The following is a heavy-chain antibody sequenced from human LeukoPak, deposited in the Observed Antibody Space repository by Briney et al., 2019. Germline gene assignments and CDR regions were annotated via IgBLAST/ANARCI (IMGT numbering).Heavy chain of an antibody. D-gene: IGHD6-6*01. Sequence: ASVKVSCKSSGYTFTNYGINWVRQAPGQGLEWMGWISSKSGTTNYAPRFQDRVTLTRDTSTSTTFMELRSLRSVDTAVYYCARVEYSSSRGGFDYWGQGTLVTVSS. CDR3: ARVEYSSSRGGFDY. V-gene: IGHV1-18*01. CDR1: GYTFTNYG. CDR2: ISSKSGTT. J-gene: IGHJ4*02.